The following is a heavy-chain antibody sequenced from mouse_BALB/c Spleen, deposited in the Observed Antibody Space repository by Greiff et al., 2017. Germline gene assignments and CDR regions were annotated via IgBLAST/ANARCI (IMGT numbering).Heavy chain of an antibody. D-gene: IGHD1-1*01. CDR1: GFSFTGYG. Sequence: VMLVESGPGLVAPSQSLSITCTVSGFSFTGYGVYWVRQPPGKGLEWVGMIRGDGSTDYNSALKSRLSISKDNSKSQVFLKMNSLQTDDTARYYCARDGRKYYGSGYAMDYWGQGTSVTVSS. V-gene: IGHV2-6-7*01. CDR3: ARDGRKYYGSGYAMDY. J-gene: IGHJ4*01. CDR2: IRGDGST.